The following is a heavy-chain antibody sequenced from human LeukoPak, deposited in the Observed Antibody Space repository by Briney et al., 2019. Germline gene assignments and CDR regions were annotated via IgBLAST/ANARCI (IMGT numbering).Heavy chain of an antibody. V-gene: IGHV3-30*04. CDR1: GFTFSSYA. D-gene: IGHD3-9*01. CDR3: AREDILTLGIDY. CDR2: ISYDGSNK. Sequence: GGSLRPSCAASGFTFSSYAMHWVRQAPGKGLEWVAVISYDGSNKYYADSVKGRFTISRDNSKNTLYLQMNSLRAEDTAVYYCAREDILTLGIDYWGQGTLVTVSS. J-gene: IGHJ4*02.